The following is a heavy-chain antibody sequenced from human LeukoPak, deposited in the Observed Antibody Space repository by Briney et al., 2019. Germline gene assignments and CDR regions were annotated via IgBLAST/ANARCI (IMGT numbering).Heavy chain of an antibody. Sequence: GGSLRLSCAASGFTFSSYAMSWVRQAPGKGLEWVSAISGSGGSTYYADPVKGRSTIPKDHSETTLYLQMNSLTPEDTPVYYCAKLAHIVVVPAAIRFDYWGQGTQVTVSS. CDR2: ISGSGGST. J-gene: IGHJ4*02. CDR1: GFTFSSYA. V-gene: IGHV3-23*01. CDR3: AKLAHIVVVPAAIRFDY. D-gene: IGHD2-2*01.